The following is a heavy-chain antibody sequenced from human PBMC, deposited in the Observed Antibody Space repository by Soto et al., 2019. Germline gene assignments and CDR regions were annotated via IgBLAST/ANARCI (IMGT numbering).Heavy chain of an antibody. V-gene: IGHV4-59*01. Sequence: QVQLQESGPGLVKPSETLSLTCSVSGGSIKSYYWSWIRQPPGRGLGWIGYIFYSGSIEYNPSLKSRVTISLDTSKNQFSLKLTSVTSADTAVYYCARVGGAPLGAFDIWGQGTTVTVSS. D-gene: IGHD2-15*01. CDR2: IFYSGSI. J-gene: IGHJ3*02. CDR3: ARVGGAPLGAFDI. CDR1: GGSIKSYY.